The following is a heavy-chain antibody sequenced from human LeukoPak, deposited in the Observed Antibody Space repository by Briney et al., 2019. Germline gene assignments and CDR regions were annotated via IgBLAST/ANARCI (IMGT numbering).Heavy chain of an antibody. CDR2: ISSSSSYI. Sequence: GGSLRLSCAASGFTFSSYSMNWVRQAPGKGLEWVSSISSSSSYIYYADSVKGRFTISRDNAKNSLYLQMNSLRAEDTAVYYCARVHRPRLGTGAAESYYYYYYMDVWGKGTTVTVSS. V-gene: IGHV3-21*01. J-gene: IGHJ6*03. D-gene: IGHD3-9*01. CDR3: ARVHRPRLGTGAAESYYYYYYMDV. CDR1: GFTFSSYS.